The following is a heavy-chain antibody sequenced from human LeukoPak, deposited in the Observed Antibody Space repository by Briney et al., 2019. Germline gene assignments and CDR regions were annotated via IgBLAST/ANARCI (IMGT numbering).Heavy chain of an antibody. V-gene: IGHV3-7*01. CDR3: ASMKSYYDSSGYYVN. J-gene: IGHJ4*02. CDR1: GFAFSSYW. D-gene: IGHD3-22*01. CDR2: IKQDGSEK. Sequence: QPGGSLRLSCAASGFAFSSYWMSWVRQAPGKGLEWVANIKQDGSEKYYVDSVKGRFTISRDNAKNSLYLQMNSLRAEDTAVYYCASMKSYYDSSGYYVNWGQGTLVTVSS.